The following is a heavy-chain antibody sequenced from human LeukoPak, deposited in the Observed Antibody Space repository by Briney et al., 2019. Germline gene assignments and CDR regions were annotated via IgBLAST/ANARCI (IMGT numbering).Heavy chain of an antibody. CDR2: ISSSSAYI. CDR1: GFTFSSYS. D-gene: IGHD5-12*01. J-gene: IGHJ4*02. CDR3: ARAGHSAYKSGGDY. V-gene: IGHV3-21*01. Sequence: GGSLRLSCAASGFTFSSYSMNWVRQAPGKGLEWVSSISSSSAYIYYADSMKGRFTISRDNAKNSLFLQMNSLRAEDTAVYYFARAGHSAYKSGGDYWGQGTLVTVSS.